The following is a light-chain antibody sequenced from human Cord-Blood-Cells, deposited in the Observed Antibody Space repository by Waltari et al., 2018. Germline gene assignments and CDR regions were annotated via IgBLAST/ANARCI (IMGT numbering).Light chain of an antibody. CDR2: EVS. CDR3: SSYAGSNVV. CDR1: SSDVGGYNY. V-gene: IGLV2-8*01. Sequence: QSALTQPPSASGSPGQSVTISCTGTSSDVGGYNYVAWYQQHPGKAPKIMIYEVSKRPSVVPDRFSGSKSGNTAPLTVSGLQAEDEADYYCSSYAGSNVVFGGGTKLTVL. J-gene: IGLJ2*01.